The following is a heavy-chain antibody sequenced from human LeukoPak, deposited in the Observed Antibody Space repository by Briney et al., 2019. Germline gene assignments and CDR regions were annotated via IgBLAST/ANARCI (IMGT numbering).Heavy chain of an antibody. D-gene: IGHD3-10*01. CDR3: TTCPPLLAGSDFDY. CDR1: GFSFSNAW. Sequence: GGSLRLSCAASGFSFSNAWMRWVRQAPGKGLEWVGRIKSKSDGGTPDYAAPVKGRFTISRDDSKNTLYLQMNSLKTEDTAVYYCTTCPPLLAGSDFDYWGQGTLVTVSS. V-gene: IGHV3-15*01. J-gene: IGHJ4*02. CDR2: IKSKSDGGTP.